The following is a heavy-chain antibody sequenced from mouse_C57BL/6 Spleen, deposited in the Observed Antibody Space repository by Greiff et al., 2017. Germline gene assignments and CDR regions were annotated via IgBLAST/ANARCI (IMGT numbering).Heavy chain of an antibody. J-gene: IGHJ2*01. D-gene: IGHD1-1*01. Sequence: QVQLQQPGAELVRPGTSVKVSCKASGYAFTNYLIEWVKQRPGQGLEWIGVINPGSGGTNYNEKFKGKATLTADKSSSTAYMQLSSLTSEDSAVYFCARVVAHFDYWGQGTTLTVSS. V-gene: IGHV1-54*01. CDR3: ARVVAHFDY. CDR2: INPGSGGT. CDR1: GYAFTNYL.